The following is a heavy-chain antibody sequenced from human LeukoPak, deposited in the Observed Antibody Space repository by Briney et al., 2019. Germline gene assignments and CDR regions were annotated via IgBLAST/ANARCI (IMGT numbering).Heavy chain of an antibody. V-gene: IGHV1-2*02. J-gene: IGHJ4*02. CDR2: INPNSGGT. CDR1: GYTFTGYY. D-gene: IGHD2-2*01. Sequence: GASVKVSCKASGYTFTGYYMHWVRQAPGQGLEWMGWINPNSGGTNYAQKFQGRVTMTRDTSISTAYMELSRLRSDDTAVYYCAGVPAKYQLLYDYWGQGTLVTVSS. CDR3: AGVPAKYQLLYDY.